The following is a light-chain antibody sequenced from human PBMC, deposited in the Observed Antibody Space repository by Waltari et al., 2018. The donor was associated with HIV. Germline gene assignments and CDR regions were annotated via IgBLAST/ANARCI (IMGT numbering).Light chain of an antibody. Sequence: QSALTQPASVSGSPGQSITISCTGTSSDGGGYNYVSWYQQHPGKATKLMIYEVSNRPSGVSNRFSGSKSGNTASLTISGLQAEDEADYYCSSYTTSSSTLPFGGGTKLTVL. V-gene: IGLV2-14*01. J-gene: IGLJ2*01. CDR2: EVS. CDR1: SSDGGGYNY. CDR3: SSYTTSSSTLP.